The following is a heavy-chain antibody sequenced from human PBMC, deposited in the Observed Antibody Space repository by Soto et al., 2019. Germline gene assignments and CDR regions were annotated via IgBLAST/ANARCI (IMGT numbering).Heavy chain of an antibody. V-gene: IGHV4-34*01. CDR2: INHSGST. CDR3: ARGRDTAMVNDAFDI. D-gene: IGHD5-18*01. J-gene: IGHJ3*02. Sequence: PSETLSLTCAVYGGSFSGYYWSLIRQPPGKGLEWIGEINHSGSTNYNPSLKSRVTISVDTSKNQFSLKLSSVTAADTAVYYCARGRDTAMVNDAFDIWGQGTMVTVSS. CDR1: GGSFSGYY.